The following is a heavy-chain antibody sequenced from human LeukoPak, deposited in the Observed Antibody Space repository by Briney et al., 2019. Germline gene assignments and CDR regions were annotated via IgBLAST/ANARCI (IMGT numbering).Heavy chain of an antibody. V-gene: IGHV3-21*01. D-gene: IGHD5-18*01. CDR1: GFTFSSYS. Sequence: GGSLRLSCAASGFTFSSYSMNWVRQAPGKGLEWVSSISSSSSYIYYADSVKGRFTISRDNAKNPLYLQMNSLRAEDTAVYYCARDLRRYSYGYSDYWGQGTLVTVSS. J-gene: IGHJ4*02. CDR2: ISSSSSYI. CDR3: ARDLRRYSYGYSDY.